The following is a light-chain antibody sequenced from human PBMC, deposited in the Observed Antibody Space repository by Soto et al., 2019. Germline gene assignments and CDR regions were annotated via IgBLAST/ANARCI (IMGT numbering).Light chain of an antibody. Sequence: QSVLTQPPSVSRAPRQRVTNSCIGSSSNIGAGYDVHWYQQLPGTAPKLLISGDNNRPSGVPDRFSGSKSGTSASLAITGLQDEDEADYYCQSYDRSLSGSRVVFGGGTKVTVL. CDR3: QSYDRSLSGSRVV. CDR1: SSNIGAGYD. J-gene: IGLJ2*01. V-gene: IGLV1-40*01. CDR2: GDN.